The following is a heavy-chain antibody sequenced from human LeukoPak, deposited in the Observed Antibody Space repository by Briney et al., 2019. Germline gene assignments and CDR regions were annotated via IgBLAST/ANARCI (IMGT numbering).Heavy chain of an antibody. Sequence: GASVKVSCKASGYTFTSYGISWVRQAPGQGLEWMGWISAYNGNTNYAQKLQGRVTMTTDTSTSTAYMELRSLRSDDTAVYYCARVSVGPPPTLSSLGYWGQGTLVTVSS. CDR1: GYTFTSYG. J-gene: IGHJ4*02. CDR2: ISAYNGNT. D-gene: IGHD6-19*01. CDR3: ARVSVGPPPTLSSLGY. V-gene: IGHV1-18*01.